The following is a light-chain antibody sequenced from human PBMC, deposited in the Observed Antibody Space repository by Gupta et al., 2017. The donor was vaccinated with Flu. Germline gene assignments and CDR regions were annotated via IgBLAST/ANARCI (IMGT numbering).Light chain of an antibody. V-gene: IGLV2-14*01. CDR2: EVS. Sequence: QSALTQPASVSGSPVQSITLSCTGTSSDGGGYNYVSWYQQHPGKAPKLMIYEVSNRPSGGSNRFSGSKSGNTASLTISGLQAEDEADYYCSSYTSSSTRVFGGGTKLTVL. J-gene: IGLJ3*02. CDR1: SSDGGGYNY. CDR3: SSYTSSSTRV.